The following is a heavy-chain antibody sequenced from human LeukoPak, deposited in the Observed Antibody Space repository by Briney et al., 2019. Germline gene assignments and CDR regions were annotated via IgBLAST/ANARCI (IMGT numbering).Heavy chain of an antibody. Sequence: PSETLSLTCTVSGGSISSYYWSWIRQPPGKGLEWIGYIFYSGSTNYNPSLKSRVTISVDTSKHQFSLKLSSVTAADTAVYYCARWGYSSGASQIFDSWGQGTLVTVSS. J-gene: IGHJ4*02. D-gene: IGHD6-19*01. CDR3: ARWGYSSGASQIFDS. CDR2: IFYSGST. V-gene: IGHV4-59*01. CDR1: GGSISSYY.